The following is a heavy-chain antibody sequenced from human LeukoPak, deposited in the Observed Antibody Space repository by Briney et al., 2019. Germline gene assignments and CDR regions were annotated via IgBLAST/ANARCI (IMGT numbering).Heavy chain of an antibody. Sequence: PGGSLRLSCAASGFTFSSYGMHWVRQAPGKGLEWVSAISGSGGSTYYADSVKGRFTISRDNSKNTLYLQMNSLRAEDTAVYYCAKGPSYYYDSSGYSDYWGQGTLVTVSS. D-gene: IGHD3-22*01. CDR1: GFTFSSYG. V-gene: IGHV3-23*01. J-gene: IGHJ4*02. CDR2: ISGSGGST. CDR3: AKGPSYYYDSSGYSDY.